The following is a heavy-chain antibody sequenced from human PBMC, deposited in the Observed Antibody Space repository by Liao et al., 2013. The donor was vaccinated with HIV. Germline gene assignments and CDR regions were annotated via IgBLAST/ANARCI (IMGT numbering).Heavy chain of an antibody. V-gene: IGHV4-34*01. CDR1: SGSFNNYY. CDR2: INHSGST. Sequence: QVQLQQWGAGLVKPSETLSLTCAVVSGSFNNYYWTWIRQSPGKGLEWIGEINHSGSTNYNPSLKSRVIISVDTSKNQFSLKLSSVTAADTAVYYCARGRVIDYWGQGTLVTVSS. CDR3: ARGRVIDY. J-gene: IGHJ4*02.